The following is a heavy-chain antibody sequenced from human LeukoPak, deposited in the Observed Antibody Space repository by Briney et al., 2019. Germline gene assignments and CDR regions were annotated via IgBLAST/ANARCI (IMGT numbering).Heavy chain of an antibody. D-gene: IGHD3-16*02. CDR2: ISGSGGST. J-gene: IGHJ4*02. CDR3: AKDQSAAYYDYVWGSYRQYYFDY. V-gene: IGHV3-23*01. Sequence: GGSLRLSCVASGFTFYSHVMSWVRQAPGKGLEWVSAISGSGGSTYYADSVKGRFTISRDNSKNTLYLQMNSLRAEDTAVYYCAKDQSAAYYDYVWGSYRQYYFDYWGQGTLVTVSS. CDR1: GFTFYSHV.